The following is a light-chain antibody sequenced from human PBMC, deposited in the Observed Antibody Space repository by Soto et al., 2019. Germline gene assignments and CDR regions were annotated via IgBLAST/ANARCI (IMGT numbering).Light chain of an antibody. V-gene: IGKV3-11*01. CDR2: DAS. Sequence: EIVLTQSPATLSLSPGERATLSCRASQSVSSYLLWYQQKPGQAPRLLIYDASNRATDIPARFRGSGSGTDFTLTISSLEPEDSAVYYCQHRRSWPLTFGGGTKVEIK. CDR3: QHRRSWPLT. J-gene: IGKJ4*01. CDR1: QSVSSY.